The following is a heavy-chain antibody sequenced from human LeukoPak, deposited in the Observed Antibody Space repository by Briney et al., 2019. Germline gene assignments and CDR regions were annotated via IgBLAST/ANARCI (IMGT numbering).Heavy chain of an antibody. CDR3: ARGGVLDAFDI. Sequence: PSDTLSLTCTVSGGSISSSGYYWGWIRQPPGKGLEWIGSIYYSGSTYYNPSLKSRVTMSLDTSKNQFSLKLNSVTAADTAVYYCARGGVLDAFDIWGQGTMVTVSS. V-gene: IGHV4-39*07. CDR1: GGSISSSGYY. CDR2: IYYSGST. D-gene: IGHD3-16*01. J-gene: IGHJ3*02.